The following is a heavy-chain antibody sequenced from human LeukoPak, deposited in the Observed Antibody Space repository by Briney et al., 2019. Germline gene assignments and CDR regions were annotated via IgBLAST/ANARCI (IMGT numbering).Heavy chain of an antibody. J-gene: IGHJ3*02. CDR1: GFTFSDYY. V-gene: IGHV3-11*06. D-gene: IGHD5-12*01. Sequence: PGGSLRLSCAASGFTFSDYYMSWIRQAPGKGLEWVSYISSRSSYTKYADSVKGRFTISRDDSKNTLYVQMNSLRVDDAAVYHCAKDSGYASAFDIWGQGTMVTVSS. CDR2: ISSRSSYT. CDR3: AKDSGYASAFDI.